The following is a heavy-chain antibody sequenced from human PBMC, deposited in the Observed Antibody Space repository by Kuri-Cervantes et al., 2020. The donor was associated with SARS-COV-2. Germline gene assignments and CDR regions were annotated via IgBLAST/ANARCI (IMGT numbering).Heavy chain of an antibody. J-gene: IGHJ6*03. CDR3: ARLRRHNDGWFATGYYMDV. CDR2: INYSGTT. V-gene: IGHV4-34*01. Sequence: LSCGVSGASFGNFLWDWVRQPPGKGLEWIGEINYSGTTNYNPSLKSRVTISVDPSKNLFSLNLTSVTAADTAMYYCARLRRHNDGWFATGYYMDVWGKGTTVTVSS. D-gene: IGHD6-19*01. CDR1: GASFGNFL.